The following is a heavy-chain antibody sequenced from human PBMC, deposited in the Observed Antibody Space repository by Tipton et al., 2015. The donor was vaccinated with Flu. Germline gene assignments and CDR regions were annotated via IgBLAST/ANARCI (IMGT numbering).Heavy chain of an antibody. CDR3: ARAQHYDSNAYYYYYMDV. J-gene: IGHJ6*03. CDR1: GGSINSYY. V-gene: IGHV4-59*05. Sequence: GLVKPSETLSLTCAVSGGSINSYYWSWIRQPPGKGLEWIGGISYSGNTYYNPSLKSRVVISVDTSKNHFSLKLSSVTAADTAVYYCARAQHYDSNAYYYYYMDVWDKGATVTVSS. CDR2: ISYSGNT. D-gene: IGHD3-22*01.